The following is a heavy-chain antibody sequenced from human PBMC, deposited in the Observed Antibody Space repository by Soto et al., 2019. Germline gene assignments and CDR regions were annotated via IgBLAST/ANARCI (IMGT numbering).Heavy chain of an antibody. D-gene: IGHD3-22*01. J-gene: IGHJ4*02. CDR1: GFTFSSYG. V-gene: IGHV3-30*18. Sequence: PGGSLRLSCAASGFTFSSYGMHWVRQAPGKGLEWVAAISYDGSNKYYADSVKGRFTISRDNSKNTLYLQMNSLRAEDTAVYYCANRGFNYDSSGYPFDYWGQGTLVTVSS. CDR3: ANRGFNYDSSGYPFDY. CDR2: ISYDGSNK.